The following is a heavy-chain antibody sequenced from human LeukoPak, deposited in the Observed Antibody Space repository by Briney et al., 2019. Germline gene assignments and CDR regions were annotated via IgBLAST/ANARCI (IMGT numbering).Heavy chain of an antibody. J-gene: IGHJ4*02. D-gene: IGHD3-16*02. CDR2: ISAYNGNT. V-gene: IGHV1-18*01. CDR3: ARVSTFGGVIDNFDD. Sequence: ASVTVSCKASGYTFTSYGISWVRQAPGQGLEWMGWISAYNGNTNYAQKLQGRVTMTTDTSTRTAYMELRSLRSDDTAVYYCARVSTFGGVIDNFDDWGQGTLVTVSS. CDR1: GYTFTSYG.